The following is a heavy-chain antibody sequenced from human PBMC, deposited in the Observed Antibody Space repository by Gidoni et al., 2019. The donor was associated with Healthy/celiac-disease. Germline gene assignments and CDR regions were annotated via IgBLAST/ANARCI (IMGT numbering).Heavy chain of an antibody. V-gene: IGHV3-23*01. D-gene: IGHD3-22*01. CDR2: MSGSGGST. CDR3: AKDWYYYDSSGYYVADAFDI. CDR1: GFTFSSYA. Sequence: EVQLLESGGGLVQPGGSLRLSCAASGFTFSSYAMSWVRQAPGKGLEWVSAMSGSGGSTYYADSVKGRFTISRDNSKNTLYLQMNSLRAEDTAVYYCAKDWYYYDSSGYYVADAFDIWGQGTMVTVSS. J-gene: IGHJ3*02.